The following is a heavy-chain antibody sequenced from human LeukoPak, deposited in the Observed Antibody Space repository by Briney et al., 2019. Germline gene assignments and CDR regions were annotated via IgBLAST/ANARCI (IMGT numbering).Heavy chain of an antibody. V-gene: IGHV4-4*07. J-gene: IGHJ4*02. CDR1: GGSISSYY. CDR2: IYTSGNT. CDR3: ARGVRGSTSCYMDY. D-gene: IGHD2-2*02. Sequence: PSETLSLTCTVSGGSISSYYWSWIRQPAGKGLEWIGRIYTSGNTNYNPSLKSRVTMSVDTSKNQFSLKLSSVTAADTAVYYCARGVRGSTSCYMDYWGQGTLVTVSS.